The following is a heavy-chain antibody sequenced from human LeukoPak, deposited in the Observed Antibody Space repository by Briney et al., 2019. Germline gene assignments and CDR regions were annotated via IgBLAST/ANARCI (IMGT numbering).Heavy chain of an antibody. V-gene: IGHV3-74*01. CDR3: ARVELNTMVRGVIITQRGPFDY. CDR2: INSDGSIT. D-gene: IGHD3-10*01. Sequence: PGGSLSLSCVASGLNFDDSAMHWVRQAPGKGLEWVSRINSDGSITNYADSVKGRFTISRDNAKNTVYLQMNSLRAEDTAVYYCARVELNTMVRGVIITQRGPFDYWGQGTLVTVSS. J-gene: IGHJ4*02. CDR1: GLNFDDSA.